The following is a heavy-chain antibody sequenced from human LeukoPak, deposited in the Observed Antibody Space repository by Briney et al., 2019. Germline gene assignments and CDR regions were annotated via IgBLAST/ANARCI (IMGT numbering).Heavy chain of an antibody. V-gene: IGHV3-23*01. CDR3: AKGALPYYYYDSGGYYFDY. J-gene: IGHJ4*02. CDR1: GLTFSSYA. D-gene: IGHD3-22*01. CDR2: ISGSGGST. Sequence: GGSLRLSCAASGLTFSSYAMSWVRQAPGKGLEWVSAISGSGGSTYYADSVKGRFTISRDNSKNTLYLQMNSLRAEDTAVYYCAKGALPYYYYDSGGYYFDYWGQGTLVTVSS.